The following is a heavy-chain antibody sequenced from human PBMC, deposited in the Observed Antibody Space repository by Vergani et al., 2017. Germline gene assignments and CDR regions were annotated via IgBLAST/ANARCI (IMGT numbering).Heavy chain of an antibody. V-gene: IGHV5-51*01. D-gene: IGHD3-3*01. CDR2: IYPGDSDT. CDR3: ARRVNYDFWSDAFDI. CDR1: GYSFTNYW. Sequence: EVQLVQSGAEVKKPGESLKISCKGSGYSFTNYWIGWVRQMPGKGLEWMGIIYPGDSDTRYSPSFQGQVTISADKSISTAYLQWNSLKASDTAMYYCARRVNYDFWSDAFDIWGQGTMVTVSS. J-gene: IGHJ3*02.